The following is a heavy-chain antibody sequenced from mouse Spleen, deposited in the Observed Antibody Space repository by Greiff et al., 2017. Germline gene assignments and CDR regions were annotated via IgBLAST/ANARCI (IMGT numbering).Heavy chain of an antibody. V-gene: IGHV5-9*01. CDR1: GFTFSSYA. J-gene: IGHJ2*01. Sequence: EVMLVESGGGLVKPGGSLKLSCAASGFTFSSYAMSWVRQTPEKRLEWVATISSGGGNTYYPDSVKGRFTISRDNAKNTLYLQMSSLKSEDTAMYYCARQGTARATSFDYWGQGTTLTVSS. D-gene: IGHD3-2*01. CDR3: ARQGTARATSFDY. CDR2: ISSGGGNT.